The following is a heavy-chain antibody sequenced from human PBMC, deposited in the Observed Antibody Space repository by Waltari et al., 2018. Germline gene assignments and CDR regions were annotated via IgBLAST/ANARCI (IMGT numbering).Heavy chain of an antibody. CDR1: GFTFSAYG. CDR2: IWYDGRNK. D-gene: IGHD4-17*01. Sequence: QAQLVESGGGVVQPGRSLRLSCSASGFTFSAYGIHWVRQAPGKGLEWVAVIWYDGRNKYYADSVKGRFTISGDNSKNMLYLQLNSLRADDTAVYYCAKSPFSGRVTTYSNWHFDLWGRGTL. V-gene: IGHV3-33*06. J-gene: IGHJ2*01. CDR3: AKSPFSGRVTTYSNWHFDL.